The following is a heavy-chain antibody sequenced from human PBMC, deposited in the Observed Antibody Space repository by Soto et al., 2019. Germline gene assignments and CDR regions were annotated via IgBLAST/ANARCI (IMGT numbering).Heavy chain of an antibody. V-gene: IGHV3-7*05. Sequence: GGSLRLSCAASGFTFSSYWMSWVRQAPGKGLEWVANIKQDGSVKYYVDSVKGRFTISRDNAKNSLYLQMNSLRAEDTAVYYCARVWYYDSSGSLEFYYGMDVWGQGTTVTVSS. CDR1: GFTFSSYW. CDR2: IKQDGSVK. CDR3: ARVWYYDSSGSLEFYYGMDV. D-gene: IGHD3-22*01. J-gene: IGHJ6*02.